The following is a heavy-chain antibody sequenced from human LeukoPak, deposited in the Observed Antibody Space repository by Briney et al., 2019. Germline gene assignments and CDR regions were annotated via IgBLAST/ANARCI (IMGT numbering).Heavy chain of an antibody. CDR1: GFTFGDYI. CDR3: TRGRESYGMDV. D-gene: IGHD5-24*01. J-gene: IGHJ6*02. CDR2: IRSKAYGETT. V-gene: IGHV3-49*04. Sequence: PGGSLRLSCTASGFTFGDYIMTWVRQAPGKGLEWVSFIRSKAYGETTGYAASVKGRFAISRDDSKSVAYLQMNSLKTEDAAMYYCTRGRESYGMDVWGQGTTVTVSS.